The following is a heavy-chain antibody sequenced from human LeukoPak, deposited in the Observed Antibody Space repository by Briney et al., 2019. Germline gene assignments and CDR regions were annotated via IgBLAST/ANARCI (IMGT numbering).Heavy chain of an antibody. J-gene: IGHJ1*01. CDR3: TTDRYYDNSELQFQH. D-gene: IGHD3-22*01. CDR2: TKRETDGGTI. CDR1: GFTLNNAW. V-gene: IGHV3-15*01. Sequence: NPGGSLRLSCAASGFTLNNAWMSWVRQAPGKGLEWLGRTKRETDGGTIDYAAPVKGRFTISRDDSRNTLYLQMDSLKIEDTAVYYCTTDRYYDNSELQFQHWGQGTLVTVSS.